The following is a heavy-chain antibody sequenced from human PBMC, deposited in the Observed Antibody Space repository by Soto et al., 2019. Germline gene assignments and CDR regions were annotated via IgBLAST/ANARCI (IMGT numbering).Heavy chain of an antibody. CDR2: ISGSGGST. J-gene: IGHJ6*02. D-gene: IGHD3-3*01. V-gene: IGHV3-23*01. CDR3: AKSSTISNEYGKEV. CDR1: GFTFSSYA. Sequence: GGSLRLSCAASGFTFSSYAMSWVRQAPGKGLEWVSAISGSGGSTYYADSVKGRFTISRDNSKNTLYLQMNSLRAEDTAVYYCAKSSTISNEYGKEVWGQGTKGTGSS.